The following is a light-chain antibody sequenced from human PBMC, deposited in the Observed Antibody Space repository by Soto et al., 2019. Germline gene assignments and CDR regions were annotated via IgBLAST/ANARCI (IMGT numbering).Light chain of an antibody. CDR3: QQYSNWPLT. J-gene: IGKJ4*01. V-gene: IGKV3-15*01. CDR2: GAS. CDR1: QSVSSN. Sequence: EIVMTQSPATLSVSPGEGATLSCRASQSVSSNLAWYQQKPGQAPRLLIFGASTRATDIPARFSGSGSGAEFSLTISALQSEDFAIYYCQQYSNWPLTFGGGTKVGIK.